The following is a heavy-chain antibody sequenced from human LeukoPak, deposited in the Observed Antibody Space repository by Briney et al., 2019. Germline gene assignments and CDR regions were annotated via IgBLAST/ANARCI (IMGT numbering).Heavy chain of an antibody. V-gene: IGHV3-30*04. CDR3: ARDIQHGDYVFHY. CDR2: ISYAGSNK. CDR1: AVTFSNYA. J-gene: IGHJ4*02. D-gene: IGHD4-17*01. Sequence: PGGSLRLSCAASAVTFSNYAMHWVRQAPGKRLEWVAVISYAGSNKYYADSVKGRFTISRDNSKNTLYLQMNSLRAEDTAVYYCARDIQHGDYVFHYWGQGTLVTVSS.